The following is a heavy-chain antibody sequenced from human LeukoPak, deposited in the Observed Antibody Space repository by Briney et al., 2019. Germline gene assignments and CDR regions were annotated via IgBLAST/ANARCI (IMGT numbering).Heavy chain of an antibody. V-gene: IGHV4-30-2*01. D-gene: IGHD2-2*01. Sequence: SETLSLTCTVSGGSISSGGYYWSWIRQPPGKGLEWIGYIYHSGSTYYNPSLKSRVTISVDRSKNQFSLKLSSVTAADTAVYYCARVREYQLLLDYWGQGTLVTVSS. CDR2: IYHSGST. CDR1: GGSISSGGYY. J-gene: IGHJ4*02. CDR3: ARVREYQLLLDY.